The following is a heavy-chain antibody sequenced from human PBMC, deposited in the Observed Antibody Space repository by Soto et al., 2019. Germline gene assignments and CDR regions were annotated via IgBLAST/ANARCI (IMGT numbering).Heavy chain of an antibody. Sequence: SETLSLTCAVSGGSIISTNWWTFVRQSPGRGLEWIGEIYHSGTTNYSPSLKSRVNIAVDMSTDHLSLTLISVTAADTAVYYCAFPATADFDYWGKGILVTVSS. CDR2: IYHSGTT. V-gene: IGHV4-4*02. D-gene: IGHD6-13*01. CDR3: AFPATADFDY. J-gene: IGHJ4*02. CDR1: GGSIISTNW.